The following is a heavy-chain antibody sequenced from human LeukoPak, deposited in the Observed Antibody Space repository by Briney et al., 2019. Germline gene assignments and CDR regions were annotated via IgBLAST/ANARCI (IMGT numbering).Heavy chain of an antibody. CDR1: GGSISGYY. V-gene: IGHV4-59*01. D-gene: IGHD4-17*01. CDR2: IYYSGST. Sequence: PSETLSLTCTVSGGSISGYYWSWIRQPPGKGLEWIGYIYYSGSTKYNPSLKSRVTISLDTSKNQFSLKLSSVTAADTAVYYCARGVTTGWFDPWGQGTLVTVSS. CDR3: ARGVTTGWFDP. J-gene: IGHJ5*02.